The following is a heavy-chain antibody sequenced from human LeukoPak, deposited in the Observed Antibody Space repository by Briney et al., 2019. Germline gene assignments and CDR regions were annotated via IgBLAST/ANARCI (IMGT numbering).Heavy chain of an antibody. Sequence: SETLSLTCAVYGGSFSGYYWSWIRQPPGKGLEWIGEINHSGSTNYNPSLKSRVTISVDTSKNQFSLKLSSVTAADTAVYYCARAGVRWPYDYWGQGTLVTVSS. V-gene: IGHV4-34*01. CDR2: INHSGST. CDR3: ARAGVRWPYDY. J-gene: IGHJ4*02. CDR1: GGSFSGYY. D-gene: IGHD3-3*01.